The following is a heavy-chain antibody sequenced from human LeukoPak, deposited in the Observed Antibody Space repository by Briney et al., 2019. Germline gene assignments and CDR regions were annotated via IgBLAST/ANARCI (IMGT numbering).Heavy chain of an antibody. CDR2: ISIYNGNT. Sequence: ASVKVSCKASGYTFTNYGISWVRQAPGQGLEGMGWISIYNGNTDYAQKLRGRVTMTTDTSTSTAYMELRSLRSDDTAVYYCARITYDFWSGYYMPDDPWGQGTLVTVSS. D-gene: IGHD3-3*01. J-gene: IGHJ5*02. CDR3: ARITYDFWSGYYMPDDP. CDR1: GYTFTNYG. V-gene: IGHV1-18*01.